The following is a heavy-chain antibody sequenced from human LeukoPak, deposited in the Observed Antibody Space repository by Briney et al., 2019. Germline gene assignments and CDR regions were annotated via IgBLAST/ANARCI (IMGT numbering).Heavy chain of an antibody. CDR2: ISGSGGST. J-gene: IGHJ4*02. Sequence: GGSLRLSCAASGFTFSSYAMTWVRQAPGKGLEWVSSISGSGGSTYYADSVKGRFTISRDNSKNTLYLQVNSLRAEDTAVYYCAKEGAHDYGDPLIDYWGQGTLVTVSS. CDR1: GFTFSSYA. CDR3: AKEGAHDYGDPLIDY. D-gene: IGHD4-17*01. V-gene: IGHV3-23*01.